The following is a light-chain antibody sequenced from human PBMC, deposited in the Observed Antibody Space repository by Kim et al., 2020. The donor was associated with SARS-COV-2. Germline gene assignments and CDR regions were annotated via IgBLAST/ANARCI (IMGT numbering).Light chain of an antibody. CDR1: QSVSSSY. J-gene: IGKJ2*01. CDR2: GAY. Sequence: PGERVTLSCRASQSVSSSYLTWYQQKPGQAPRLLIYGAYTRATGIPARFSGSGSGTDFTLTISSLQPEDFAGYYCQQDYNLPMYTFGQGTKL. CDR3: QQDYNLPMYT. V-gene: IGKV3D-7*01.